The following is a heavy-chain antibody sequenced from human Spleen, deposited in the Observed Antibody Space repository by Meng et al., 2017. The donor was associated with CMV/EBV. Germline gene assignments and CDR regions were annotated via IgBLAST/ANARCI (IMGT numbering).Heavy chain of an antibody. V-gene: IGHV3-11*01. CDR2: ISSTGSSI. Sequence: GGSLRLSCAASGFTFSDYYMSWIRQDPGKGLEWVSYISSTGSSIYYVDSVKGRFTISRDNAKNSLYLQMNSLRAEDTAVYYCARSAYDSSGYHFYFFDYWGQGTLVTVSS. J-gene: IGHJ4*02. CDR1: GFTFSDYY. D-gene: IGHD3-22*01. CDR3: ARSAYDSSGYHFYFFDY.